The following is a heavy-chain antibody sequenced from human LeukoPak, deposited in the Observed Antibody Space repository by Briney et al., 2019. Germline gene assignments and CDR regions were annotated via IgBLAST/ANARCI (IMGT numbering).Heavy chain of an antibody. Sequence: GRSLRLSCAASGFTFSSYGMHWVRQAPGKGLEWVAVIWYDGSNKYYADSVKGRFTISRDNSKNTLYLQMNSLRAEDTAVYYCARYSGSGAGLGSAFDIWGQGTMVTVSS. CDR1: GFTFSSYG. CDR3: ARYSGSGAGLGSAFDI. D-gene: IGHD3-10*01. V-gene: IGHV3-33*01. J-gene: IGHJ3*02. CDR2: IWYDGSNK.